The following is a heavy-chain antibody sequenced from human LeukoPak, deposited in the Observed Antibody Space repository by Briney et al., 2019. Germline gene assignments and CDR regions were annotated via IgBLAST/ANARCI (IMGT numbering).Heavy chain of an antibody. CDR1: GFTFSSYA. CDR3: AKSAHYDILTGYLYYYYMDV. CDR2: ISGSGGST. Sequence: GGSLRLSCAASGFTFSSYAMSWVRQAPGKGLEWVSAISGSGGSTYYADSVKGGFTISRDNSKNTLYLQMNSLRAEDTAVYYCAKSAHYDILTGYLYYYYMDVWGKGTTVTVSS. D-gene: IGHD3-9*01. V-gene: IGHV3-23*01. J-gene: IGHJ6*03.